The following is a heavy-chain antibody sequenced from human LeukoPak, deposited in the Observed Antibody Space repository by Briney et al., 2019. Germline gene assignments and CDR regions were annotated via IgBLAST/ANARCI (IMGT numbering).Heavy chain of an antibody. D-gene: IGHD4-17*01. V-gene: IGHV3-64*01. CDR3: ARAFYGDYYYYGMDI. CDR2: ISSNGGST. CDR1: GFTFSSYA. Sequence: TGGSLRLSCAVSGFTFSSYAMHWVRQAPRKGLEHVSAISSNGGSTFYANSVKGRVTISRDNAKNTLYLQMGSLRPEDMAVYYCARAFYGDYYYYGMDIWGQGTTVTVSS. J-gene: IGHJ6*02.